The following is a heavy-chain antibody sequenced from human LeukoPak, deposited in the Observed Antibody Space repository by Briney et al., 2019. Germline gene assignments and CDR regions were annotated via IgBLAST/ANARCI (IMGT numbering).Heavy chain of an antibody. CDR2: IVVVSGNT. V-gene: IGHV1-58*02. J-gene: IGHJ3*02. CDR3: AAEGGGGTFDI. Sequence: GASAKVSRKPSGFTLTSSAMQGVRPARQQRLEWIGWIVVVSGNTNYAQKFQERVTITRDMSTSTAYMELSSLRSEDTAVYYCAAEGGGGTFDIWGQGTMVTVSS. CDR1: GFTLTSSA. D-gene: IGHD4-23*01.